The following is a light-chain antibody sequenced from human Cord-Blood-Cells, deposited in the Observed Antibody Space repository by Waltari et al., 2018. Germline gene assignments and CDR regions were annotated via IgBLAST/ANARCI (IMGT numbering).Light chain of an antibody. Sequence: SYELTQPPSVSVSPGQTASITRSGDKLGVKYAGWYQQKPGQSPVLVIYQDSKRPSGIPERFSGSNSGNTATLTISGTQAMDEADYYCQAWDSSTVVFGGGTKLTVL. CDR1: KLGVKY. V-gene: IGLV3-1*01. CDR2: QDS. CDR3: QAWDSSTVV. J-gene: IGLJ2*01.